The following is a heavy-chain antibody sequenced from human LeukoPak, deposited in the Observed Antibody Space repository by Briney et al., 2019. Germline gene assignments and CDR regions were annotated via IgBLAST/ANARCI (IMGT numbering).Heavy chain of an antibody. Sequence: PGGSLRLSCAASGLMFSSYWMTWVRQPPGGGREWGANINQDGSERYHVDSVKVRFTISRDNAKNSLYLQMNSLRAEDTAVYYCARVYCTNGVCHLDYWGQGTLVTVSS. CDR2: INQDGSER. J-gene: IGHJ4*02. CDR3: ARVYCTNGVCHLDY. CDR1: GLMFSSYW. D-gene: IGHD2-8*01. V-gene: IGHV3-7*01.